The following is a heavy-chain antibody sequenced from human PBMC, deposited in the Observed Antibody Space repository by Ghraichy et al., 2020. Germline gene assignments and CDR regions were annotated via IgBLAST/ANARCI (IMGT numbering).Heavy chain of an antibody. D-gene: IGHD4-23*01. CDR2: INPSGGST. CDR1: GYTFTSYY. Sequence: ASVKVSCKASGYTFTSYYMHWVRQAPGQGLEWMGIINPSGGSTSYALKFQGRVTMTTDKSTSTVYMELSSLRSEDTAVYYCARLRWEDYYYYYGMDVWGQGTTVTVSS. CDR3: ARLRWEDYYYYYGMDV. J-gene: IGHJ6*02. V-gene: IGHV1-46*01.